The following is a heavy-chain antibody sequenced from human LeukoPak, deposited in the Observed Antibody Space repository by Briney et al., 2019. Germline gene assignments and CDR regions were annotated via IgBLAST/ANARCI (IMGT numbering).Heavy chain of an antibody. CDR1: GGTFSSYA. J-gene: IGHJ6*03. D-gene: IGHD4-11*01. CDR2: IIPIFGTA. Sequence: SVTVSCKASGGTFSSYAISWVRRAPGQGLEGMGGIIPIFGTANYAQKFQGRVTITADESTSTAYMELSSLRSEDTAVYYCASQAKSNYRSYYYMDVWGKGTTVTVSS. CDR3: ASQAKSNYRSYYYMDV. V-gene: IGHV1-69*13.